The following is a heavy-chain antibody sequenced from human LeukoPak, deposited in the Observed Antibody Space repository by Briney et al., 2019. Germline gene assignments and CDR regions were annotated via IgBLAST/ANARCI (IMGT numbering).Heavy chain of an antibody. CDR2: INSYGSST. D-gene: IGHD4-23*01. CDR3: TTHTTTMGNFDY. Sequence: GGSLRLSCAASGFSFRSHWMHWVRQAPGKGLVWVSRINSYGSSTLYVDSVKGRFTISRDNAKNTLCLQMNSLRAEDTAVYYCTTHTTTMGNFDYWGQGTLVTVSS. V-gene: IGHV3-74*01. J-gene: IGHJ4*02. CDR1: GFSFRSHW.